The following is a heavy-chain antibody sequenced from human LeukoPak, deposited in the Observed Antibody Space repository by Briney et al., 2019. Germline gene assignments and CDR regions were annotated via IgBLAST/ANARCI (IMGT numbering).Heavy chain of an antibody. V-gene: IGHV1-46*01. J-gene: IGHJ4*02. D-gene: IGHD2-2*01. CDR2: INPSGGRT. CDR1: GYVFTNYY. Sequence: ASVKVSCKTSGYVFTNYYIHWMRQAPGQGLEWMGKINPSGGRTNYAQKFQDRVTLTSDTSTSTAYMDLSSLRFEDTAVYYCASDGAYQPPRYWGQGTLVTVSS. CDR3: ASDGAYQPPRY.